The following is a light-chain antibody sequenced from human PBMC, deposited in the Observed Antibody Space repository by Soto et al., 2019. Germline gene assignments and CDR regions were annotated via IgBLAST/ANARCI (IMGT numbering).Light chain of an antibody. J-gene: IGKJ2*01. CDR1: QSVSSHY. V-gene: IGKV3-20*01. CDR2: GAS. CDR3: QQYASSPLYT. Sequence: EIVLTQSPGTLSLSPGERATLSCRASQSVSSHYLAWYQQKPGQAPRLLIYGASSRATGISDRFSGSGSGTDFPLTITSLEPEDFAVYYCQQYASSPLYTFGQGTKLEIK.